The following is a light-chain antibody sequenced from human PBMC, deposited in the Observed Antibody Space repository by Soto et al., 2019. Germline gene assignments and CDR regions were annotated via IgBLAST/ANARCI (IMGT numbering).Light chain of an antibody. Sequence: IQMTQSPSFLSASVVDRVTITCRASQGIGNYLAWYQQKPGKVPKVLIYAASTLQSGVPSRFSGSGSGTDFTLTISSLQPEDFATYYCQHADSFPLITFGQGTRLEIK. CDR2: AAS. J-gene: IGKJ5*01. CDR3: QHADSFPLIT. V-gene: IGKV1-27*01. CDR1: QGIGNY.